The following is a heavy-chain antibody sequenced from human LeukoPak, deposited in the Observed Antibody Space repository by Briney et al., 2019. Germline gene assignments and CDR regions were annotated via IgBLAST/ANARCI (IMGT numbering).Heavy chain of an antibody. Sequence: ASVKVSCKASGCTFTSYGISWVRQAPGQGLEWMGWISAYHGNTNYAQKLQGRVTMTTDTSTSTAYMELRSLRSDDTAVYYCARVRCECGVAVVPAATVVGAWFDPWGQGTLVTVSS. CDR1: GCTFTSYG. CDR3: ARVRCECGVAVVPAATVVGAWFDP. J-gene: IGHJ5*02. V-gene: IGHV1-18*01. D-gene: IGHD2-2*01. CDR2: ISAYHGNT.